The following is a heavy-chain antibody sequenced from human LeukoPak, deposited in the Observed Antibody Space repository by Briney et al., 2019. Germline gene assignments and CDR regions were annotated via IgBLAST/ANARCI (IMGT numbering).Heavy chain of an antibody. CDR2: ISYDGSNK. CDR1: GFTFSSYG. V-gene: IGHV3-30*18. CDR3: AKDLRVATMVRGVNYYMDV. Sequence: GGSLRLSCAASGFTFSSYGMHWVRQAPGKGLEWVAVISYDGSNKYYADSVKGRFTISRDNSKNTLYLQMNSLRAEDTAVYYCAKDLRVATMVRGVNYYMDVWGKGTTVTISS. J-gene: IGHJ6*03. D-gene: IGHD3-10*01.